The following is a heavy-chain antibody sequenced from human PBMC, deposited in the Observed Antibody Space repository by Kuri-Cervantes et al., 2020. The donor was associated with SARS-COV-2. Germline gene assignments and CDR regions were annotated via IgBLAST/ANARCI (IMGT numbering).Heavy chain of an antibody. D-gene: IGHD6-6*01. Sequence: GESLKISCAACGFTFSSYDMHWVRQATGKGLEWVSAIGTAGDTYYPGSVKGQFTIDRENAKNSLCLQMNSLRAEDTAVYYCARDREFIAARIFDYWGQGTLVTVSS. CDR2: IGTAGDT. CDR1: GFTFSSYD. J-gene: IGHJ4*02. V-gene: IGHV3-13*03. CDR3: ARDREFIAARIFDY.